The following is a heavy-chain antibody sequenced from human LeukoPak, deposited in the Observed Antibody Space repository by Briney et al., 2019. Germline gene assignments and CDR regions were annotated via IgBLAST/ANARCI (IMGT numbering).Heavy chain of an antibody. J-gene: IGHJ4*02. CDR1: GFTLNDYY. CDR2: SSSSSSTI. V-gene: IGHV3-11*01. CDR3: ARRRDFIDY. Sequence: GGSLRLSCAASGFTLNDYYMGWIRQAPGKGLEWVSYSSSSSSTISYADSVKGRFAISRDNAKNSLYLQMNSLRAEDTAVYYCARRRDFIDYWGQGTLVTVSS. D-gene: IGHD3/OR15-3a*01.